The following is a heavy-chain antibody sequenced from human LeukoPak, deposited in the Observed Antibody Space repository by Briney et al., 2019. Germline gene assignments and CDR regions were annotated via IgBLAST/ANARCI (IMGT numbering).Heavy chain of an antibody. V-gene: IGHV4-4*02. CDR3: ARSRATTMTTVVTRFDP. Sequence: SETLSLTCAVSGGSISSSNWWSWVRQPPGKGLEWIGEIYHSGSTNYNPSLKSRVTISVDKSKNQFSLKLSSVTAADTAVYYCARSRATTMTTVVTRFDPWGQGTLVTVSS. D-gene: IGHD4-23*01. J-gene: IGHJ5*02. CDR1: GGSISSSNW. CDR2: IYHSGST.